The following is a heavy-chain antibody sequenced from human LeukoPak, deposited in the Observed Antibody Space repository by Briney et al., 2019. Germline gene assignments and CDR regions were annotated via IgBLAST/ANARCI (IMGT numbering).Heavy chain of an antibody. V-gene: IGHV3-23*01. CDR3: AKGSITIFGVASVFDY. CDR1: GFTISSNA. J-gene: IGHJ4*02. D-gene: IGHD3-3*01. CDR2: LSGSGGIT. Sequence: PAGSLSFSCAASGFTISSNAMSRVRPAPGKGLEGVLALSGSGGITYYAGSVKGRFTISRDNSKNTLYLQMNSLRAEDTAVYYCAKGSITIFGVASVFDYWGQGTLVTVSS.